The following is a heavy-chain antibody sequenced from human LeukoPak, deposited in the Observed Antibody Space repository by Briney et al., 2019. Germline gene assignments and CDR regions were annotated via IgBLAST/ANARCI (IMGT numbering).Heavy chain of an antibody. CDR1: GFTFDDYA. CDR2: ISWNSGSI. V-gene: IGHV3-9*01. J-gene: IGHJ4*02. CDR3: AKPYYYDSSGYEYEYYFDY. Sequence: PGRSLRLSCAASGFTFDDYAMPWVRQAPGKGLEWVSGISWNSGSIGYADSVKGRFTISRDNAKNSLYLQMNSLRAEDTALYYCAKPYYYDSSGYEYEYYFDYWGQGTLVTVSS. D-gene: IGHD3-22*01.